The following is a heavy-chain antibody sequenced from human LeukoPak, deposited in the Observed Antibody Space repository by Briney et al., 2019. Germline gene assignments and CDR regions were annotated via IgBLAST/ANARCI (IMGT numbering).Heavy chain of an antibody. D-gene: IGHD3-10*01. J-gene: IGHJ2*01. Sequence: SETLSLTCTVSGGSISSYSWSWIRQPPGKGLEWIGYINYSGSTNYNPSLKSRVTISVDKSKNQFSLKLSSVTAADTAVYYCARAPNYYGSNWYFDLWGRGTLATVSS. CDR3: ARAPNYYGSNWYFDL. CDR1: GGSISSYS. V-gene: IGHV4-59*01. CDR2: INYSGST.